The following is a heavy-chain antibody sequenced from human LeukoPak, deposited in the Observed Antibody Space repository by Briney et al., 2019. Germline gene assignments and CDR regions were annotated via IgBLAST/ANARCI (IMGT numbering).Heavy chain of an antibody. V-gene: IGHV1-8*01. CDR2: MNPNSGNT. D-gene: IGHD4-17*01. CDR3: ARALYGRGPNDY. J-gene: IGHJ4*02. Sequence: GASVTVSFKASGYTFTSYNINWVRQATGQGLEWMGWMNPNSGNTGYAQKFQGRVTMTRNTSISTAYMELSSLRSEDTAVYYCARALYGRGPNDYWGQGTLVTVSS. CDR1: GYTFTSYN.